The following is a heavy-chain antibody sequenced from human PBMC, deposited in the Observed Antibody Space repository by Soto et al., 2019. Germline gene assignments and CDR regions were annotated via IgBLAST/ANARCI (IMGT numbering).Heavy chain of an antibody. V-gene: IGHV1-3*01. CDR3: ARDWTHYDSSGPGDY. CDR2: INAGNGDT. CDR1: GYTFTSYP. J-gene: IGHJ4*02. D-gene: IGHD3-22*01. Sequence: ASVKVSCKASGYTFTSYPMHLVRQAPGQGLEWMGWINAGNGDTKYSQKFQGRVTITRDTSAITAYMELYSLGSEDTAVYYCARDWTHYDSSGPGDYWGQGTLVTVSS.